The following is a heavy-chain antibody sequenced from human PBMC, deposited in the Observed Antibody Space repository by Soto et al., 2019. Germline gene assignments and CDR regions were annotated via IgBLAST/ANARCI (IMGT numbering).Heavy chain of an antibody. J-gene: IGHJ3*01. D-gene: IGHD2-2*01. CDR2: IIPMLTVT. Sequence: QVHLIQSGAEVKKPGSSVKVSCKAAGGTFNTYTLIWVRQAPGHGLEWMGRIIPMLTVTNSAQKFQGRLTLTADKSTGTAFMELTSLRSDDTAVYYCSIGSWSAETFDVWGQGTMVTVSS. CDR1: GGTFNTYT. CDR3: SIGSWSAETFDV. V-gene: IGHV1-69*02.